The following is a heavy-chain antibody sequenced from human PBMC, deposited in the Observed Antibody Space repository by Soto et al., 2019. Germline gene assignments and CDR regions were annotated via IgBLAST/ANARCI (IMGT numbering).Heavy chain of an antibody. CDR1: GFTFSSYG. D-gene: IGHD3-9*01. CDR3: TAEYYDILTGYPGPYDY. J-gene: IGHJ4*02. V-gene: IGHV3-30*03. Sequence: GGSLRLSCAASGFTFSSYGMHWVRQAPGKGLEWVAVISYDGSNKYYADSVKGRFTISRDNSKNTLYLQMNSLKTGDTAVYYYTAEYYDILTGYPGPYDYWGQGTLVTVSS. CDR2: ISYDGSNK.